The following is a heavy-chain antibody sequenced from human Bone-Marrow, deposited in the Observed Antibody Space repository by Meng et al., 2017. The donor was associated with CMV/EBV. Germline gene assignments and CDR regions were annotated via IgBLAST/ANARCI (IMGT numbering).Heavy chain of an antibody. D-gene: IGHD5-12*01. CDR2: IKQDGGET. Sequence: GGSLRLSCGAAGFTFSSYWMSWVRQAPGKGLEWVANIKQDGGETYYAASVKGRFTISRDNAKKSLYLQMNSLRAEDTAVYFCARNGRVATTNLFDSWGEGSLVTASS. V-gene: IGHV3-7*01. J-gene: IGHJ4*02. CDR1: GFTFSSYW. CDR3: ARNGRVATTNLFDS.